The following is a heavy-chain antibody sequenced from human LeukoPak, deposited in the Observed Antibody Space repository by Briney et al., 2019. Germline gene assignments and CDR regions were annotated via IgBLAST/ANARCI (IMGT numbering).Heavy chain of an antibody. J-gene: IGHJ4*02. CDR1: GFTFTSNW. D-gene: IGHD3-10*01. CDR2: INSDGSST. CDR3: AREQYGSGSYPFDY. Sequence: PGRSLRPSCAASGFTFTSNWMDWVRQAPGKGLVWVSRINSDGSSTSYADSVKGRFTISRDNAKNTLYLQMNSLRAEDTAVYYCAREQYGSGSYPFDYWGQGTLVTVSS. V-gene: IGHV3-74*01.